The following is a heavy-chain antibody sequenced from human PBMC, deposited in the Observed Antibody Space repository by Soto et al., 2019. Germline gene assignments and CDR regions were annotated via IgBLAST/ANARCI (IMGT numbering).Heavy chain of an antibody. V-gene: IGHV3-7*01. CDR2: IKKDGSAR. D-gene: IGHD6-25*01. CDR1: GFTIASYW. CDR3: VRALTTADNL. J-gene: IGHJ4*02. Sequence: EVQLVESGGGLVQPGGSLTLSCAASGFTIASYWMNWVRQAPGKGLEWVANIKKDGSARTYVDSVRGRFTISRDNAKSSLYLEMNSLRAEDTAVYYCVRALTTADNLWGQGTLVTVSS.